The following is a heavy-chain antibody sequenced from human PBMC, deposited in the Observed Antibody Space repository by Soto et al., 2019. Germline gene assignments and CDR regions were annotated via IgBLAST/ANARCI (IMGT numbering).Heavy chain of an antibody. CDR1: GFTFSSYA. V-gene: IGHV3-23*01. CDR3: AKDGWLQTKNNWYFDL. D-gene: IGHD5-12*01. CDR2: ISGSGGST. J-gene: IGHJ2*01. Sequence: GGSLRLSCAASGFTFSSYAMSWVRQAPGKGLEWVSAISGSGGSTYYADSVKGRFTISRDNSKNTLYLQMNSLRAEDTAVYYCAKDGWLQTKNNWYFDLWGRGTLVTVSS.